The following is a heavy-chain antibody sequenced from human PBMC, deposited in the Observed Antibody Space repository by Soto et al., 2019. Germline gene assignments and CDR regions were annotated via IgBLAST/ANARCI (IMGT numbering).Heavy chain of an antibody. CDR1: GFTFSSYA. D-gene: IGHD5-12*01. CDR3: AASFGYSGYDHRGGVTAIRSYYYYGMYV. J-gene: IGHJ6*02. Sequence: GGSLRLSCAASGFTFSSYAMHWVRQAPGKGLEWVAVISYDGSNKYYADSVKGRFTISRDNFKNTVYLQMNSLRAEDTAVYYCAASFGYSGYDHRGGVTAIRSYYYYGMYVWGQGTTVTVSS. V-gene: IGHV3-30-3*01. CDR2: ISYDGSNK.